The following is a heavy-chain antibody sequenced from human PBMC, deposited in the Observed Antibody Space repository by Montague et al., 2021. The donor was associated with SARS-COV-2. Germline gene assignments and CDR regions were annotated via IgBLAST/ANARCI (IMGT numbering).Heavy chain of an antibody. CDR2: IYHSGST. J-gene: IGHJ6*02. D-gene: IGHD6-13*01. CDR1: GGSISSSNW. V-gene: IGHV4-4*02. Sequence: SETLSLTCAVSGGSISSSNWWSWVRQPPGKGLEWIGEIYHSGSTNYNPSLKSRVTISVDKSKNQFSLKLSSVTAADTAVYYCARVGRQQLVRLSGMDVWGQGTTVTVSS. CDR3: ARVGRQQLVRLSGMDV.